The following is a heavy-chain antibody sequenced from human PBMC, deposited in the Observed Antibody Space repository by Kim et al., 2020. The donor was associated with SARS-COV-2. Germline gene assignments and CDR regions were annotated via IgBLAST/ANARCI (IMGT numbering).Heavy chain of an antibody. D-gene: IGHD2-8*01. Sequence: GGSLRLSCAASGFTFSSYWMHWVRQAPGKGLVWVSRINSDGSSTSYADSVKGRFTISRDNAKNTLYLQMNSLRAEDTAVYYCALPRMYYYYGMDVWGQGTTVTVSS. CDR3: ALPRMYYYYGMDV. CDR1: GFTFSSYW. J-gene: IGHJ6*02. CDR2: INSDGSST. V-gene: IGHV3-74*01.